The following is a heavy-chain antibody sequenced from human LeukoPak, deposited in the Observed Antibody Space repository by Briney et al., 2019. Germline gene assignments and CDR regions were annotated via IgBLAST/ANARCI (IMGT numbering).Heavy chain of an antibody. J-gene: IGHJ3*02. D-gene: IGHD3-10*01. V-gene: IGHV4-34*01. CDR2: INHSGST. CDR3: ARSMPGLLWFGELLPPRAFDI. Sequence: SETLSLTCAVYGGSFSGYYWSWIRQPPGKGLEWIGEINHSGSTNYNPSLKSRVTISVDTSKNQFSLKLSSVTAADTAVYYCARSMPGLLWFGELLPPRAFDIWGQGTMVTVSS. CDR1: GGSFSGYY.